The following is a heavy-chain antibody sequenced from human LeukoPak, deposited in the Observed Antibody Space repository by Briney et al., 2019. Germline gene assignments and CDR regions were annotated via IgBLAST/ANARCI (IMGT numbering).Heavy chain of an antibody. V-gene: IGHV3-13*01. J-gene: IGHJ6*02. D-gene: IGHD3-22*01. CDR3: ARDISGGYDGLDV. Sequence: GGSLRLSCAASGFTFSRYDMHWVRQVPGKGLEWVSAISTAGDTYYPGSVEGRFTVSRENAKNSLYLQMNSLSAGDTAVYYCARDISGGYDGLDVWGQGTTVTVSS. CDR2: ISTAGDT. CDR1: GFTFSRYD.